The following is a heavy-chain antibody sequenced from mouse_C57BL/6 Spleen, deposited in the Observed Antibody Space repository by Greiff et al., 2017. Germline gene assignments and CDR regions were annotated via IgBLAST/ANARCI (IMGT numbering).Heavy chain of an antibody. CDR3: ARDYYGSSYVWFAY. D-gene: IGHD1-1*01. V-gene: IGHV3-6*01. J-gene: IGHJ3*01. Sequence: EVQLQESGPGLVKPSQSLSLTCSVTGYSITSGSYWNWIRQFPGNKLEWMGYISYDGSNNYNPSLKNRISITRDTSKNQFFLKLNSVTTEDTATYYCARDYYGSSYVWFAYWGQGTLVTVSA. CDR1: GYSITSGSY. CDR2: ISYDGSN.